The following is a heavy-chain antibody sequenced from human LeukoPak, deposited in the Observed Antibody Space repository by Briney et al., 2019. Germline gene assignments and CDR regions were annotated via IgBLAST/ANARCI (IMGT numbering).Heavy chain of an antibody. Sequence: GGSLRLSCTASGFTFGDYAMSWVRQAPGKGLEWVGFIRSKAYGGTTEYAASVKGRFTISRDDSKSIAYLQMNSLKTEDTAVYYCTSISGGPTAYDYWGQGTLVTVSS. J-gene: IGHJ4*02. CDR2: IRSKAYGGTT. CDR3: TSISGGPTAYDY. V-gene: IGHV3-49*04. CDR1: GFTFGDYA. D-gene: IGHD3-16*01.